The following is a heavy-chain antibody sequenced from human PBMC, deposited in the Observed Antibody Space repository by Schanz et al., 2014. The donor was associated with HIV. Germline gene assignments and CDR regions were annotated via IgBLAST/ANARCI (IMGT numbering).Heavy chain of an antibody. V-gene: IGHV3-9*01. CDR2: ISWNSGSI. Sequence: VQLVESGGGVVQPGRSLRLSCTASGFTFDEYAMHWVRQAPGKGLEWVSSISWNSGSIDYADSAKGRFTISRDNAKNSLYLQMNSLRAEDTAVYYCARGGIWEWDQPDFDYWGQGTLVTVSS. CDR3: ARGGIWEWDQPDFDY. CDR1: GFTFDEYA. D-gene: IGHD2-15*01. J-gene: IGHJ4*02.